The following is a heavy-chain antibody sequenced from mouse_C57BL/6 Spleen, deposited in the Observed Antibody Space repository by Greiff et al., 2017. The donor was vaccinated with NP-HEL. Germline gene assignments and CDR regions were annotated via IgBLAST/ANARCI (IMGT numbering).Heavy chain of an antibody. Sequence: EVQLQQSGPVLVKPGPSVKISCKASGFTFTDYYMHWVKQSHGKSLEWIGLVYPYNGGTSYNQKFKGQATLTVDTSSSAAYMELTSLTSENSAVSYCAITWGREGDYWGQGTSVTVSS. CDR3: AITWGREGDY. CDR1: GFTFTDYY. D-gene: IGHD4-1*01. J-gene: IGHJ4*01. V-gene: IGHV1-36*01. CDR2: VYPYNGGT.